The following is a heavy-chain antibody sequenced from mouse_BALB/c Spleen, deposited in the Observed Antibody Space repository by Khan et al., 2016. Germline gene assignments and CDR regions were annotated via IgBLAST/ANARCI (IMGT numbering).Heavy chain of an antibody. CDR3: ARGTPFAS. Sequence: QIQLVQPGAELVRPGSSVKISCKASGYAFSGYWMNWVKQRPGQGLEWIGQIYPGDGDTNYKGKFKGKATLTADKSSSTAYMQLSSLTSEDSAVYFCARGTPFASWGQGTLVTVSA. CDR2: IYPGDGDT. J-gene: IGHJ3*01. CDR1: GYAFSGYW. V-gene: IGHV1-80*01. D-gene: IGHD2-14*01.